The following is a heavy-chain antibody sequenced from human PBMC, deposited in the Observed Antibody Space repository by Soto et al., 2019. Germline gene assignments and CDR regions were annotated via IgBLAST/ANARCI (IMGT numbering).Heavy chain of an antibody. CDR2: INHSGST. J-gene: IGHJ4*02. CDR3: ARTYSSSWSPFEY. D-gene: IGHD6-13*01. V-gene: IGHV4-34*01. Sequence: QVQLQQWGAGLLKPSETLSLNCAVYGGSFSGYYWSWIRQPPGKGLEWIGEINHSGSTNYNPSLKSRVTISVDTSKNQFSLKLTSVTAADTAVYYCARTYSSSWSPFEYWGQGTLVTVSS. CDR1: GGSFSGYY.